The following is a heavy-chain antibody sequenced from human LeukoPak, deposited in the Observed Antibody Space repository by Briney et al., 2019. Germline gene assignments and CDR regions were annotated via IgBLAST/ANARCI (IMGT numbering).Heavy chain of an antibody. CDR3: ARDQEWELLNY. J-gene: IGHJ4*02. D-gene: IGHD1-26*01. Sequence: ASVRVSCTASGYTSTSYYMHWVRQAPGQGLEWMGIINPSGGSTNYAQKFQGRVAMTRDTSTSTAYMELSSLRSEDTAVYYCARDQEWELLNYWGQGPLVPVSS. V-gene: IGHV1-46*01. CDR1: GYTSTSYY. CDR2: INPSGGST.